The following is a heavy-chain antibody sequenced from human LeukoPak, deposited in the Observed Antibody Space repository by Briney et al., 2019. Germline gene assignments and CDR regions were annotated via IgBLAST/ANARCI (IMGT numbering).Heavy chain of an antibody. CDR2: ISSSSGTI. CDR3: ARVSGSSWYGHYFDY. V-gene: IGHV3-48*01. J-gene: IGHJ4*02. CDR1: GFTFSSYS. Sequence: GGSLRLSCAASGFTFSSYSMNWVRQAPGKGLEWVSYISSSSGTIYYADSVKGRFTISRDNAKNSLYLQMNSLRAEDTAVYYCARVSGSSWYGHYFDYWGQGTLVTVSS. D-gene: IGHD6-13*01.